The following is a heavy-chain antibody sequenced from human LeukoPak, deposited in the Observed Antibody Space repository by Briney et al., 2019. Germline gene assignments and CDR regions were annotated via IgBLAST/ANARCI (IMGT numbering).Heavy chain of an antibody. CDR2: INPNSGGT. V-gene: IGHV1-2*02. CDR3: ARDLNYSGSDYGY. Sequence: ASVKVSCKASGYTFTGYYMHWVRQAPGQGLEWMGWINPNSGGTNYAQKFQGRVTMTTDTSTSTAYMELRGLRSDDTAVYYCARDLNYSGSDYGYWGQGTLVTVSS. J-gene: IGHJ4*02. CDR1: GYTFTGYY. D-gene: IGHD5-12*01.